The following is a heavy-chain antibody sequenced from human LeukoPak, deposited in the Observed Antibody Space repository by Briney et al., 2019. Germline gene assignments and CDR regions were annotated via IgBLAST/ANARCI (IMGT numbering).Heavy chain of an antibody. CDR2: IYTSGST. D-gene: IGHD3-9*01. V-gene: IGHV4-39*07. J-gene: IGHJ4*02. CDR1: GGSISSSSYY. CDR3: ARDADYDTLTGYSGFDY. Sequence: SETLSLTCTVSGGSISSSSYYWGWNRQPPGKGLEWIGRIYTSGSTNYNPSLKSRVTMSVDTSKNQFSLKLSSVTAADTAVYYCARDADYDTLTGYSGFDYWGQGTLVPVSS.